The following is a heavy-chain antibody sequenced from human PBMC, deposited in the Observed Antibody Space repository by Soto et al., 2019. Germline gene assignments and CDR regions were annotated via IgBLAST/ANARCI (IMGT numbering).Heavy chain of an antibody. V-gene: IGHV1-46*01. CDR2: INPNGGST. Sequence: QVQVVQSGAVVKKPGASVKVSCKTSGYTFTNYHVHWVRRAPGQGLEWMGAINPNGGSTTYAQHLQGRVTMTSDSSTSTVYMEMGSLRSDDSAVYYCALPKNTLGWYNFWGQGTLVTVS. CDR1: GYTFTNYH. D-gene: IGHD6-19*01. CDR3: ALPKNTLGWYNF. J-gene: IGHJ4*02.